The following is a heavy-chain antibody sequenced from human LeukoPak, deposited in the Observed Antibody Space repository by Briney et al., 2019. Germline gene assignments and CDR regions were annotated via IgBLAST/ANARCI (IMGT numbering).Heavy chain of an antibody. CDR1: GYTFTSYD. V-gene: IGHV1-8*01. J-gene: IGHJ4*02. Sequence: ASVKVSCKASGYTFTSYDINWVRQATGQELEWMGWMNPNSGNTGYAQKFQGRVTMTRNTSISTAYMELSSLRSEDTAVYYCARASKIYYDSSGYYSPTDYWGQGTLVTVSS. CDR3: ARASKIYYDSSGYYSPTDY. CDR2: MNPNSGNT. D-gene: IGHD3-22*01.